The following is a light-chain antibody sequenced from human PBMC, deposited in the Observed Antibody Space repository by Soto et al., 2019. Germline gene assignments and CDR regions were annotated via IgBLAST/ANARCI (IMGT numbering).Light chain of an antibody. CDR2: GVH. CDR3: SSYTSTNTWV. V-gene: IGLV2-14*01. J-gene: IGLJ3*02. CDR1: SSDVGSHNF. Sequence: QSALTQPASVSGSPGQSIPISCTGTSSDVGSHNFVSWHQQHPGKAPKFMIYGVHNRPSVVSNRFSGSKSGNTASLTISGLQAEDEDDYYCSSYTSTNTWVFGGGTKLTVL.